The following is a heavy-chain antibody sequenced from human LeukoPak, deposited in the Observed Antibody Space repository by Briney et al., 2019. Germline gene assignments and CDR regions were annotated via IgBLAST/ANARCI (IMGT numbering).Heavy chain of an antibody. CDR1: GFTFSSYS. CDR3: ARAPHYCSGGSCYHLDY. Sequence: GGSLRLSCAASGFTFSSYSMNWVRQAPGQGLEWVSSISSSSSYIYYADSVKGRFTISRDNAKNSLYLQMNSLRAEGTAVYYCARAPHYCSGGSCYHLDYWGQGTLVTVSS. V-gene: IGHV3-21*01. CDR2: ISSSSSYI. J-gene: IGHJ4*02. D-gene: IGHD2-15*01.